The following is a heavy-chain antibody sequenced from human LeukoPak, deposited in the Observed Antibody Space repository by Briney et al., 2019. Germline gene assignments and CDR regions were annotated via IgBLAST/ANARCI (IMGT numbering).Heavy chain of an antibody. J-gene: IGHJ4*02. CDR2: VYHSGGT. V-gene: IGHV4-30-4*01. Sequence: SQTLSLTSTVSGGSSSSGYYYWSWLRQPPGKGLEWIGYVYHSGGTYYNPSLESRLTISMDTSKNHLSLKLSSVTVADTAIYYCARCTTVVTPAAGVEGVDESPHFDLWGQGTLVTVSS. CDR3: ARCTTVVTPAAGVEGVDESPHFDL. CDR1: GGSSSSGYYY. D-gene: IGHD4-23*01.